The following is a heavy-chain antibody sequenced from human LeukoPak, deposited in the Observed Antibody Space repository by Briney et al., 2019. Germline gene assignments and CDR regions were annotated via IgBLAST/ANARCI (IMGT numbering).Heavy chain of an antibody. J-gene: IGHJ5*01. D-gene: IGHD3-10*01. Sequence: GGSLRLSCAASGFTFNTYSMNWVRQAPGKGLEWVSSISDNSNYIYYSDSVEGRFTISRDNAKNSLYLQMNSLRAEDTAVYYCARAYYYGSGSYPDSWGQGTLVTVSS. CDR2: ISDNSNYI. V-gene: IGHV3-21*01. CDR3: ARAYYYGSGSYPDS. CDR1: GFTFNTYS.